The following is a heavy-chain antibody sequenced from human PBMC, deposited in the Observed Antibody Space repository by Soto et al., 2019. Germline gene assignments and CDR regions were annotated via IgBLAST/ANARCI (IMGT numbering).Heavy chain of an antibody. D-gene: IGHD3-22*01. CDR1: GFTCNKYS. Sequence: EVRLVESGGGLVKPGGSPRLSCAASGFTCNKYSMNWVRQAPGMGLEWVSSITSKTGDQYYADSVKGSFIISRDNTNNSLSLQATSLRDEDTAVYYCARDLMPNDRGLGDLAYWGQGTLVTVSS. CDR3: ARDLMPNDRGLGDLAY. J-gene: IGHJ1*01. V-gene: IGHV3-21*02. CDR2: ITSKTGDQ.